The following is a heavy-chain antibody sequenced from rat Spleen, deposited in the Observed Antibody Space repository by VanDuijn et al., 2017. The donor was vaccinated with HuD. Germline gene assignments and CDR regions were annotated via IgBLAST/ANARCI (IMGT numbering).Heavy chain of an antibody. CDR2: ISSGGGDT. CDR1: GFNFNDYW. Sequence: EVKLVESGGGLVQPGRSLTLSCAASGFNFNDYWMGWVRQAPTKGLEWVASISSGGGDTYYRDSVKGRFTISRDNAKSILYLQMDSLRSEDTATYYCTTDRPGGLMEAWGQVAAVTVSS. J-gene: IGHJ4*01. D-gene: IGHD5-1*01. CDR3: TTDRPGGLMEA. V-gene: IGHV5-20*01.